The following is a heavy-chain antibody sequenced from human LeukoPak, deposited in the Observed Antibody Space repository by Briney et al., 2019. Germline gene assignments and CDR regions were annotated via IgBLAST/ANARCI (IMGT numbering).Heavy chain of an antibody. CDR1: GLTVGSEY. V-gene: IGHV3-53*01. CDR3: ARLLPASRHYFDY. Sequence: GGSLRLSCAAYGLTVGSEYLAWVRQAPGKGLEWISVIYGAGATYYADSVEGRFTISRDTYNNALYLQMNSLRVEDTAVYHCARLLPASRHYFDYWGRGTPVTVSS. CDR2: IYGAGAT. J-gene: IGHJ4*02. D-gene: IGHD6-6*01.